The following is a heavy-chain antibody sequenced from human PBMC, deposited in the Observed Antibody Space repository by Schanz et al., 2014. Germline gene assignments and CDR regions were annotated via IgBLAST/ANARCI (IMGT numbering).Heavy chain of an antibody. D-gene: IGHD1-26*01. Sequence: QVQLVESGGGVVQPGGSLRLSCAASGFRLSTYGMHWVRQAPGKGLEWVAFIGHDGSDKFYADSVKGRFTISRDNSKNTLYLQMNSLRAEDTAVYYCAKDYSGSYYAYWGQGTLVTVSS. J-gene: IGHJ4*02. CDR3: AKDYSGSYYAY. CDR2: IGHDGSDK. V-gene: IGHV3-30*02. CDR1: GFRLSTYG.